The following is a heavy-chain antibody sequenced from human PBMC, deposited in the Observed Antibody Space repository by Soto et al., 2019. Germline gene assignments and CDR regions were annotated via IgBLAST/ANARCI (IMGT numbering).Heavy chain of an antibody. V-gene: IGHV3-11*01. D-gene: IGHD6-13*01. CDR2: ISSSGSTI. CDR1: GFTFSDYY. CDR3: ARDGSIAAACTDDAFDI. Sequence: QVQLVESGGGLVKPGGSLRLSCAASGFTFSDYYMSWIRQAPGKGLEWGSDISSSGSTIYYAESVKGRFTISRDNAKNSRYRQMNSVRAVDTAVYYCARDGSIAAACTDDAFDIWGQGTMVTVS. J-gene: IGHJ3*02.